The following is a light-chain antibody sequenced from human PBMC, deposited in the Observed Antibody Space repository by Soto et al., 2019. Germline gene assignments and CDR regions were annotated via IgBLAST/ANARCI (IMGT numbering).Light chain of an antibody. V-gene: IGKV3-11*01. CDR3: QQRSNRIT. CDR2: GAS. J-gene: IGKJ5*01. Sequence: EIVLTQSPGTLSLSPGERATLSCRASQSVNNNLAWYQQKPGQAPRLLIYGASNRAAAIPARFSGSGSGTDFTLTVSSLEPEDFALYYCQQRSNRITFGQGTRLEIK. CDR1: QSVNNN.